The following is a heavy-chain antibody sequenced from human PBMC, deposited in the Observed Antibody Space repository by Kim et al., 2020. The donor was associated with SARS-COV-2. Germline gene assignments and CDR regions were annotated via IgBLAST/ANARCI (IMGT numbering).Heavy chain of an antibody. CDR1: GFIFSTYG. V-gene: IGHV3-23*01. Sequence: GGSLRLSCAASGFIFSTYGMSWVRQAPGKGLEWVSGISSSGGSTNYADSVKGRFTISRDTSKSTLYLQMNILRDEDTAVYYCAKEALAASRLFNYWGQGT. D-gene: IGHD6-13*01. CDR3: AKEALAASRLFNY. J-gene: IGHJ4*02. CDR2: ISSSGGST.